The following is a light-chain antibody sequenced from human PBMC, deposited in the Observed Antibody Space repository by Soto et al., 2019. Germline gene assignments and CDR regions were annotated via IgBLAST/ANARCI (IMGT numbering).Light chain of an antibody. J-gene: IGKJ4*01. CDR2: DAS. CDR1: QSVSSY. CDR3: QQRSSSIT. Sequence: EIVLTQSPATLSLSPGDRATLSCRASQSVSSYLAWYQQKPGQTPRLLIYDASNRATGIPARFSGSGSGTDFTLTISSLEPEDFAVYYCQQRSSSITFGGGTKVDIK. V-gene: IGKV3-11*01.